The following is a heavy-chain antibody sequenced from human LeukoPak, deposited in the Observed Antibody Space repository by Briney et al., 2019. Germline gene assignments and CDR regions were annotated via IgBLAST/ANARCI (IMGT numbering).Heavy chain of an antibody. J-gene: IGHJ4*02. V-gene: IGHV5-51*07. CDR2: IYPGDSDT. CDR3: ARRGPVAHYFDY. Sequence: PGESLKISCKGSGYSFTNYWIGWVHQMPGKGLEWMGIIYPGDSDTRYSPSFQGQVTISADKSINTASLHWSSLKASDTAIYYCARRGPVAHYFDYWGQGTLVTVSS. D-gene: IGHD6-19*01. CDR1: GYSFTNYW.